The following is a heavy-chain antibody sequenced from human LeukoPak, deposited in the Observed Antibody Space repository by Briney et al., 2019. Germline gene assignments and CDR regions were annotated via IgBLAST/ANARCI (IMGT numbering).Heavy chain of an antibody. D-gene: IGHD1-26*01. CDR1: GFTFSSYA. CDR2: ISYDGSNK. J-gene: IGHJ4*02. CDR3: AKVRTVGVPGSFDC. Sequence: PGGSLRLSCAASGFTFSSYAMHWVRQAPGKGLEWVAVISYDGSNKYYADSVKGRFTISRDNSKNTLYLQMNSLGAEDTAVYYCAKVRTVGVPGSFDCWGQGTLVTVSS. V-gene: IGHV3-30-3*01.